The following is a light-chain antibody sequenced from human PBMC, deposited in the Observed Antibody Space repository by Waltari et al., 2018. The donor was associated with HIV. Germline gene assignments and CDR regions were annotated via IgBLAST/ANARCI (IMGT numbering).Light chain of an antibody. CDR2: EVS. CDR3: CSYAGKSNTFLI. V-gene: IGLV2-23*02. Sequence: QSALTPPASVSGSPGQSITISCTGTSNDVGSYNFVSWYPQHPGKAPRLIIYEVSKRPSGVSNRFSGSKSGNTASLTISGLQAEDEADYSCCSYAGKSNTFLIFGGGTKLTVL. J-gene: IGLJ2*01. CDR1: SNDVGSYNF.